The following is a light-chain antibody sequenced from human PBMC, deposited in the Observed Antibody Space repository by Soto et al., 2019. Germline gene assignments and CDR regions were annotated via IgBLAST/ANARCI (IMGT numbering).Light chain of an antibody. J-gene: IGKJ2*01. V-gene: IGKV3-20*01. CDR1: QSVSSTY. CDR2: GTS. CDR3: QQYGSSPPDT. Sequence: EIVLTQSPGALSLSPGERATLSRRVSQSVSSTYLGWYQQKPGQAPRLLIYGTSNRASGSPDRFSGSGFGTDFTLTISRLEPEDFAVYYCQQYGSSPPDTFGQGTKLEIK.